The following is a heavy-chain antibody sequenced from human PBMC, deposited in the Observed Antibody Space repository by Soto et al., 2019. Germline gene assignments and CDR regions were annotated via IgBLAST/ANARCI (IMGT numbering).Heavy chain of an antibody. CDR2: ISSSSSYI. D-gene: IGHD3-10*01. V-gene: IGHV3-21*01. Sequence: GGSLRLSCAASGFTFSSYSMNWVRQAPGKGLEWVSSISSSSSYIYYADSVKGRFTISRDNTKNSLYLQMNSLRAEDTAVYYCAREVRRGDTGFDYWGQGTLVTVSS. J-gene: IGHJ4*02. CDR1: GFTFSSYS. CDR3: AREVRRGDTGFDY.